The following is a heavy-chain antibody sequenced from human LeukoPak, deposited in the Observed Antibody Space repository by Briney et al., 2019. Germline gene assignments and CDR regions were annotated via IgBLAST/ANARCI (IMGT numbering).Heavy chain of an antibody. J-gene: IGHJ4*02. D-gene: IGHD5-24*01. Sequence: QSGGPLRLSCAASGFTHSSHAMNWVRQAPGRGLEWVSAISGSGSHIYYADSVKGRFTISRDNSKNTLYLQLNSLRVGDTALYYCAKDLRGYNRPIDHWGQGRLVTVSS. CDR3: AKDLRGYNRPIDH. V-gene: IGHV3-23*01. CDR1: GFTHSSHA. CDR2: ISGSGSHI.